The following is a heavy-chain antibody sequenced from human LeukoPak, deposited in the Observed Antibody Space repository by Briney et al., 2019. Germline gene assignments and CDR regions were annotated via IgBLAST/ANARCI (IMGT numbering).Heavy chain of an antibody. D-gene: IGHD3-22*01. V-gene: IGHV3-23*01. CDR1: GFTFSSYT. CDR3: AKLYYDSSSSDY. J-gene: IGHJ4*02. CDR2: ISGSGGST. Sequence: GGSLRLSCAASGFTFSSYTMSWVRQAPGKGLEWVSAISGSGGSTYYADSVKGRFTISRDNSKNTLYLQMNSLRAEDTAVYYCAKLYYDSSSSDYWGQGTLVTVSS.